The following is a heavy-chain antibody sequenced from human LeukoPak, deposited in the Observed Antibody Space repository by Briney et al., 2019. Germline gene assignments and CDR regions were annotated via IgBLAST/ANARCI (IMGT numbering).Heavy chain of an antibody. J-gene: IGHJ4*02. V-gene: IGHV3-11*01. Sequence: GGSLRLSCTASGLSLNSYAMSWIRQAPGKGLEWVSYISSSGSTIYYADSVKGRFTISRDNAKNSLYLQMNSLRAEDTAVYYCARDHLWRSDYWGQGTLVTVSS. D-gene: IGHD3-3*01. CDR1: GLSLNSYA. CDR2: ISSSGSTI. CDR3: ARDHLWRSDY.